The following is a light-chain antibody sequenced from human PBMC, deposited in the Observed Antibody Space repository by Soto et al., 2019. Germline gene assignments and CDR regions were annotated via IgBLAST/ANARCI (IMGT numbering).Light chain of an antibody. J-gene: IGLJ2*01. V-gene: IGLV2-14*01. Sequence: QSVLTQPASVSGSPGQAITISCSGTSSDVGGYNYVSWYQQHPGKAPKLMIYDVSNRPSGVSNRFSGSKSGNTASLTISGLHAKDEADYYCCSYTSSSTLVVFGGGTKLTVL. CDR2: DVS. CDR1: SSDVGGYNY. CDR3: CSYTSSSTLVV.